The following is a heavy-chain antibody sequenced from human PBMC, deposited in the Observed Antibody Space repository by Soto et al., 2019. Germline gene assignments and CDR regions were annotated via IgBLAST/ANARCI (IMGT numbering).Heavy chain of an antibody. J-gene: IGHJ5*02. CDR1: GGTIRRSNYY. CDR2: IDYSGSA. V-gene: IGHV4-39*02. CDR3: SRRAPEGFDP. Sequence: SETLSLTCTVSGGTIRRSNYYWAWIRQPPGKGLEWIGSIDYSGSAYYNPSLKSRVTISVDTSKNHFSLKLGSVTAADTALYYCSRRAPEGFDPWGQGTLVTVSS.